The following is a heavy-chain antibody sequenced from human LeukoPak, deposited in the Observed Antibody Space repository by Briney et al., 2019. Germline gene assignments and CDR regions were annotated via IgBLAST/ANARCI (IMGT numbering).Heavy chain of an antibody. D-gene: IGHD5/OR15-5a*01. Sequence: PSETLSLTCYVSGYPFNSNDWSWSRQPPGKGLEWIGYIYYSGSTNYNPSLKSRLTISIDTSKNQFALKLTQATITVTAVYYFLRLSKRNDAFTIWGQGTMVTVSS. J-gene: IGHJ3*02. CDR2: IYYSGST. CDR1: GYPFNSND. V-gene: IGHV4-59*01. CDR3: LRLSKRNDAFTI.